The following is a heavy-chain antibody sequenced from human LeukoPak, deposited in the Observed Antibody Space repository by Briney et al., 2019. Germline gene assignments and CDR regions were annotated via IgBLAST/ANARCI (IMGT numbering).Heavy chain of an antibody. V-gene: IGHV3-7*01. CDR1: GFTVGSYW. J-gene: IGHJ5*02. D-gene: IGHD5-18*01. Sequence: GGSMRLSCAASGFTVGSYWLSWVREAGGGGLEWVANMKDDGGENYSVDSVKGRFSISRDNAKTSLYLQMNSLRAEDTAVYYCASVLLVTRFDPWGQGTLVTVSS. CDR3: ASVLLVTRFDP. CDR2: MKDDGGEN.